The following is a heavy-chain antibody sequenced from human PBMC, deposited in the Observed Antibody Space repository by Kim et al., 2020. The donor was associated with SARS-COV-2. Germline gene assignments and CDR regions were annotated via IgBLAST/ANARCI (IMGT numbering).Heavy chain of an antibody. D-gene: IGHD1-26*01. CDR3: AKDSPVGTI. J-gene: IGHJ6*02. V-gene: IGHV3-23*01. Sequence: GGSLRLSCAASGFPLRNYGMTWVRQAPGKGLAWVSAISAGGGVSTYYADSVKGRFTISRDDSKNTLYLQMNSLRDEDTAVYYCAKDSPVGTIWGQGTTVTVSS. CDR1: GFPLRNYG. CDR2: ISAGGGVST.